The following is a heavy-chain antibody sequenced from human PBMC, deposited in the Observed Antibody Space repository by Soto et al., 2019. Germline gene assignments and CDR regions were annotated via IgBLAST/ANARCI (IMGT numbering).Heavy chain of an antibody. D-gene: IGHD4-4*01. V-gene: IGHV4-34*01. Sequence: ETLSLTCAVYGGSFSGYYWSWIRQPPGKGLEWIGEINHSGSTNYNPSLKSRVTISVDTSKNQFSLKLSSVTAADTAVYYCARGLSTAPLDYWGQGTLVTVPS. CDR2: INHSGST. CDR3: ARGLSTAPLDY. J-gene: IGHJ4*02. CDR1: GGSFSGYY.